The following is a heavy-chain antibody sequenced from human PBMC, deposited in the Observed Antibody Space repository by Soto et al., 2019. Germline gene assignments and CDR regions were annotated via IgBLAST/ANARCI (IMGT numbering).Heavy chain of an antibody. Sequence: ASLKVSCKASGYTFTSYAMHWVRQAPGQRLEWMGWINAGNGNTKYSQKFQGRVTITRDTSASTAYMELSSLRSEDTAVYYCARDLAAAQRGYDYWGQGTLVTVS. D-gene: IGHD6-13*01. CDR3: ARDLAAAQRGYDY. V-gene: IGHV1-3*01. CDR1: GYTFTSYA. J-gene: IGHJ4*02. CDR2: INAGNGNT.